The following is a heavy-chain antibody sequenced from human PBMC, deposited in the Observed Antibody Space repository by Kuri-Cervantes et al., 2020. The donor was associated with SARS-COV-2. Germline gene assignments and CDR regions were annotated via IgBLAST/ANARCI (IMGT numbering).Heavy chain of an antibody. Sequence: GSLRLSCTVSGGTISSYYWSWIRQPPGKGLEWLGYIHYSGNTNYNPSLKSRITMSVDTSKNQFYLKLSSVTAADTAVYYCATLFGYWGQGTLVTVSS. V-gene: IGHV4-59*12. CDR1: GGTISSYY. J-gene: IGHJ4*02. CDR2: IHYSGNT. CDR3: ATLFGY.